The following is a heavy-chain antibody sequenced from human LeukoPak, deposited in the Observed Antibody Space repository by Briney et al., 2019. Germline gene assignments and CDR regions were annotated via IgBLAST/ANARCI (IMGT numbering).Heavy chain of an antibody. Sequence: ASVKVSCKASGYTSTSYYMHWVRQAPGQGLEWMGIINPSGGSTNYAQKFQGRVTMTRDMSTSTVYMELSSLRSEDTAVYYCARDVAPSMYANYFDYWGQGTLVTVSS. D-gene: IGHD2-8*01. CDR3: ARDVAPSMYANYFDY. CDR1: GYTSTSYY. J-gene: IGHJ4*02. CDR2: INPSGGST. V-gene: IGHV1-46*01.